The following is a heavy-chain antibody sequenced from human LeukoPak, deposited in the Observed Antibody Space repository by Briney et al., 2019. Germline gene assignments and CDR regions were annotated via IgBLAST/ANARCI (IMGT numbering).Heavy chain of an antibody. CDR1: GFTFSTSW. J-gene: IGHJ4*02. Sequence: GGSLRLSCAASGFTFSTSWMNWVRQAPGKGLEWVASINEDGSERYYVDSVKGRLTVSRDNAKNSLYLQMNSLRVEDTAVYYCTRDSGRFRLDYWGQGILVTVSS. D-gene: IGHD6-19*01. CDR2: INEDGSER. V-gene: IGHV3-7*01. CDR3: TRDSGRFRLDY.